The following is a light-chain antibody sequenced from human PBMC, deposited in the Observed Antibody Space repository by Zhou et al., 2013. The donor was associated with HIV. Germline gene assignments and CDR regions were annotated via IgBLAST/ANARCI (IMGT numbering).Light chain of an antibody. CDR2: GAS. CDR1: QSVSSN. J-gene: IGKJ2*01. V-gene: IGKV3-15*01. CDR3: QQAHSFPYT. Sequence: EIVMTQSPATLSVSPGERATLSCRASQSVSSNLAWYQKKPGQAPRLLIYGASNRATGIPARFSGSGSGTEFTLTINRLEPEDFATYYCQQAHSFPYTFGQGTKLETK.